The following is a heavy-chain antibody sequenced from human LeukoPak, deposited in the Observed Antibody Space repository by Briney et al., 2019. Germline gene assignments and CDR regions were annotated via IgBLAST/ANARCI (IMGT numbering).Heavy chain of an antibody. CDR1: GYTFTGYL. V-gene: IGHV1-2*06. Sequence: ASVKVSCKASGYTFTGYLMDWVRQAPGQGLEWMGRIDAKSGGTRYAQNFQGRVTMTRDMSISTAYMELANLKSDDTAVYYCARELPGIVLVVDATIQDDTYYFDSWGQGVPVTVSS. CDR3: ARELPGIVLVVDATIQDDTYYFDS. D-gene: IGHD2-15*01. CDR2: IDAKSGGT. J-gene: IGHJ4*02.